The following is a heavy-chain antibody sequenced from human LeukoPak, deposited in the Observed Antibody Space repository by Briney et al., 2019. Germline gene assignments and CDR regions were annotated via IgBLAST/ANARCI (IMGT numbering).Heavy chain of an antibody. CDR3: ARSWVPLSGRYNVDY. V-gene: IGHV3-30*04. CDR2: ISYDEKNK. Sequence: GGALRLSCAASGFTFSNYARHWVGQAPGRGLEGVTFISYDEKNKFYADSVKGRFTISRDISKNTLYLQMNSLRAEDTAVYYCARSWVPLSGRYNVDYWGQGTLVTVSS. CDR1: GFTFSNYA. D-gene: IGHD1-26*01. J-gene: IGHJ4*02.